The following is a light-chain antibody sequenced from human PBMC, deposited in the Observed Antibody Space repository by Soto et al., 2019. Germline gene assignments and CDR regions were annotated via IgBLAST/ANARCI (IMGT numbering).Light chain of an antibody. Sequence: DIQMTQSPSSLSASIGDRVTITCQASQDISHFLNWFQQKPGKAPKLLIYDASNLETGVPSRFSGSGSGTDFTFTISSLQPEDVATYYCQHFDNLPLTFGPGTKVDIK. CDR3: QHFDNLPLT. V-gene: IGKV1-33*01. CDR2: DAS. J-gene: IGKJ3*01. CDR1: QDISHF.